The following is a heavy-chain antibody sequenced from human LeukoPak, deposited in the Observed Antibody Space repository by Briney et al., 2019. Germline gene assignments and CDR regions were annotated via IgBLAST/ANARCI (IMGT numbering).Heavy chain of an antibody. Sequence: ASAKVSCKASGYTFTSYGISWVRQAPGQGPEGMGWINGYNGNTNYAQKFQGRVIITTDTSTSTAYMELRSLRSDDTAVYYCARDGSSSSFDYWGQGTLVTVSS. J-gene: IGHJ4*02. D-gene: IGHD6-6*01. CDR1: GYTFTSYG. V-gene: IGHV1-18*01. CDR2: INGYNGNT. CDR3: ARDGSSSSFDY.